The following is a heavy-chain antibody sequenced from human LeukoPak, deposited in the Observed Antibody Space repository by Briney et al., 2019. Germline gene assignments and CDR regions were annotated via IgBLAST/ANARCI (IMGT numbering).Heavy chain of an antibody. CDR1: GGSFSGYY. Sequence: KPSETLSLTCAVYGGSFSGYYWSWIRQPPGKGLEWIGEINHSGSTNYNPSLKSRVTISVDTSKNQFSLKLSSVTAADTAVYYCAGGTSYDYVWGSYRCPFDYWGQGTLVTVSS. D-gene: IGHD3-16*02. V-gene: IGHV4-34*01. CDR2: INHSGST. J-gene: IGHJ4*02. CDR3: AGGTSYDYVWGSYRCPFDY.